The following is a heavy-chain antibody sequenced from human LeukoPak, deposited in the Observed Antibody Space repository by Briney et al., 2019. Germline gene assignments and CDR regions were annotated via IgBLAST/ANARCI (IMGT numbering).Heavy chain of an antibody. CDR2: ISSSSSYI. CDR3: ARDQGIVVPAANLDY. Sequence: GGSLRLSCAASGFTFSRYSMNWVRQAPGKGLEWVSSISSSSSYIYYADSVKGRFTISRDNAKNSLYLQMNSLRAEDTAVYYCARDQGIVVPAANLDYWGQGTLVTVSS. CDR1: GFTFSRYS. D-gene: IGHD2-2*01. V-gene: IGHV3-21*01. J-gene: IGHJ4*02.